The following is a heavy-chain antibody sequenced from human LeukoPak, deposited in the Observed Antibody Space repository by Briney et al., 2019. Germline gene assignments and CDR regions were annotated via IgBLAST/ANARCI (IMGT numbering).Heavy chain of an antibody. Sequence: ASVKVSCKTVGYLFTSYVLDWVRQAPGQGLEWMGWINPNSGGTNYAQKFQGRVTMTRDTSISTAYMELSRLRSDDTAVYYCARDYYYDSSGPFDYWGQGTLVTVSS. CDR2: INPNSGGT. CDR1: GYLFTSYV. D-gene: IGHD3-22*01. V-gene: IGHV1-2*02. J-gene: IGHJ4*02. CDR3: ARDYYYDSSGPFDY.